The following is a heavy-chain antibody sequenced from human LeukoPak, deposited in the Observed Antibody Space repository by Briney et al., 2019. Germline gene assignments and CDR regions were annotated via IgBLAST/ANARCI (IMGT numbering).Heavy chain of an antibody. Sequence: GGSLRLSCAAAGFTFSSYEMNWVRQAPGKGLEWVSHISFSGSTIYYADSVKGRSTISRDNAKNSLYLQMNSLRAEDTAVYYCARSMRSGYVFDSWGQGTLVTVSS. D-gene: IGHD5-12*01. CDR3: ARSMRSGYVFDS. V-gene: IGHV3-48*03. J-gene: IGHJ4*02. CDR1: GFTFSSYE. CDR2: ISFSGSTI.